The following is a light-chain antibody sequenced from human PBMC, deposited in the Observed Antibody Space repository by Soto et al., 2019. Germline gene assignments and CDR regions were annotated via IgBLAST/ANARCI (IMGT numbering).Light chain of an antibody. CDR2: DVR. Sequence: QSALTQPPSASGSPGQSVTISCTGSSNDLGGYNYVSWYQHHPGKAPKPIIYDVRERPSGVPDRFSGSKSGNTASLTVSGLQAEDEADYYCSSYGGSDNLIFGGGTKLTVL. CDR3: SSYGGSDNLI. J-gene: IGLJ2*01. V-gene: IGLV2-8*01. CDR1: SNDLGGYNY.